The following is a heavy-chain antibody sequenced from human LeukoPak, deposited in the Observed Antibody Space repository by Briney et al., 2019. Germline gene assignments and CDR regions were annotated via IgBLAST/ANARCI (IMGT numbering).Heavy chain of an antibody. J-gene: IGHJ4*02. Sequence: GGSLRLSCAASGFTFSSYSMNWVRQAPWKGLEWVSYISSSSSTIYYADSVRGRFTVSRDNSRNTLYLQMNSLRVDDTAVYFCAKEESHQLLSTWGQGTLVIVSS. D-gene: IGHD2-2*01. CDR3: AKEESHQLLST. CDR2: ISSSSSTI. V-gene: IGHV3-48*01. CDR1: GFTFSSYS.